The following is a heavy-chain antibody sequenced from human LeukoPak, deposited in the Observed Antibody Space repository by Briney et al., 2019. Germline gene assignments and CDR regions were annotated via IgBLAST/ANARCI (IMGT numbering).Heavy chain of an antibody. CDR2: INTDGSST. Sequence: GGSLRLSCAASGFTFSSYWMHWVRQAPGKGLVWVSRINTDGSSTSYADSVKGRFTISRDNAKNTLYLQMNSLRADDTAVYYCARAIVGAPAFDYWGQGTLVTVSS. V-gene: IGHV3-74*01. CDR3: ARAIVGAPAFDY. CDR1: GFTFSSYW. J-gene: IGHJ4*02. D-gene: IGHD1-26*01.